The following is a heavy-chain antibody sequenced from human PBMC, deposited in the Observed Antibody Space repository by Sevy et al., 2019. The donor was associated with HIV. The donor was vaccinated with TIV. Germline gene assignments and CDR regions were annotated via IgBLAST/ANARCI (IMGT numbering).Heavy chain of an antibody. V-gene: IGHV3-23*01. CDR1: GFTFSNYA. Sequence: GGYLRLSCAASGFTFSNYALSWVRQAPGKGLEWVSAVSGSGGKTYYADSVKGRFTISRDTSNNTLFLHMNSLRAEDTTVYYCATHRRRDGYSYGAFDIWGQGTMVTVSS. D-gene: IGHD4-4*01. CDR2: VSGSGGKT. CDR3: ATHRRRDGYSYGAFDI. J-gene: IGHJ3*02.